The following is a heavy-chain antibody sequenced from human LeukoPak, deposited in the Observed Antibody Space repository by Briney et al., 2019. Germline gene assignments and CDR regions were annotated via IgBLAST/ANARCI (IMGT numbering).Heavy chain of an antibody. J-gene: IGHJ4*02. Sequence: GGSLRLSCATSGFTFSNSVMSWVRQAPGKGLEWVSAISGGGGSTFYADSVKGRFTISRDNSMNALYLQMNSLRVEDTAVYYCARDANWAHFDSWGQGTLVTVSS. CDR2: ISGGGGST. V-gene: IGHV3-23*01. CDR3: ARDANWAHFDS. D-gene: IGHD7-27*01. CDR1: GFTFSNSV.